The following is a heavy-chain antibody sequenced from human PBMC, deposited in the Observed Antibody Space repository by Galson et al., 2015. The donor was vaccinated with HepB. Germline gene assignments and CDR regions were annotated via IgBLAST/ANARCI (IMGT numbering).Heavy chain of an antibody. CDR3: AREQGYNDYRTSDY. Sequence: SLRLSCAVSGSSFNAHGMHWVRQAPGQGLEWVGVITYDGVTEGYADYAKGRFAISRDTSTNTLYLQMNNLRAEDTAMYYCAREQGYNDYRTSDYWGQGTLVTVSS. D-gene: IGHD4-11*01. J-gene: IGHJ4*02. CDR1: GSSFNAHG. V-gene: IGHV3-33*05. CDR2: ITYDGVTE.